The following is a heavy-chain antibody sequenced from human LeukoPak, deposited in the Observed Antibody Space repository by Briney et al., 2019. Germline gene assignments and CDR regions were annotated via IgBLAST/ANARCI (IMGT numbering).Heavy chain of an antibody. CDR2: IRSDGVDV. Sequence: PGKSLRLSCAASGFTFNNYGMHWVRQAPGKGLEYVSVIRSDGVDVYYTDSVEGRFTISRDNSKNTLYLQMSSLRPEDTAVYYCVKDLLQVTMKKLDHWGQGTLVTVSS. CDR1: GFTFNNYG. J-gene: IGHJ4*02. D-gene: IGHD4-11*01. CDR3: VKDLLQVTMKKLDH. V-gene: IGHV3-64D*06.